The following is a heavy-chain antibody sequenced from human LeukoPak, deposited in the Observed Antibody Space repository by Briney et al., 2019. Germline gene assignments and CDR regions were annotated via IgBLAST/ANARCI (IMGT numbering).Heavy chain of an antibody. CDR3: ARRGVRGMFDP. Sequence: GGSLRLSCAASGFTFSSYEMNWVRQAPGKGLAWVSYISSSGSTIYYADSVKGRFTISRDNAKNSLYLQMNSLRAEDTAVYYCARRGVRGMFDPWGQGTLVTVSS. J-gene: IGHJ5*02. CDR2: ISSSGSTI. D-gene: IGHD3-10*01. V-gene: IGHV3-48*03. CDR1: GFTFSSYE.